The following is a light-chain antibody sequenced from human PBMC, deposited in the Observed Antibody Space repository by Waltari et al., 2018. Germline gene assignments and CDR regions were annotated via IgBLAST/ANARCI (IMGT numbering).Light chain of an antibody. J-gene: IGKJ2*01. CDR2: GAS. V-gene: IGKV3-20*01. Sequence: EIVLTQSPGTLSLSPGERATLSCRASQSVSSSYLAWYQQKPGQAPRLLIYGASSRATGIPDRFSGSWSGTDFTLTISRLGPEDFAVYYCQQYGSSPLYTFGQGTKLEI. CDR1: QSVSSSY. CDR3: QQYGSSPLYT.